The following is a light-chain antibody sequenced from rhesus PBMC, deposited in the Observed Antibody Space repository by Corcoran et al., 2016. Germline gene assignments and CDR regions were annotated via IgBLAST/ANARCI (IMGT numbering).Light chain of an antibody. J-gene: IGKJ4*01. V-gene: IGKV2-72*01. CDR2: GGS. CDR1: QSLLHSNGNTY. Sequence: DIVVTQTPLSLPITPGEPASISCSSSQSLLHSNGNTYLPWYLQKPGQSPQLLIYGGSNRALGVPERFSGSGSGTDFTLKISKVEAEDVGFYYCVQAIAFPLTFGGGTKVEIK. CDR3: VQAIAFPLT.